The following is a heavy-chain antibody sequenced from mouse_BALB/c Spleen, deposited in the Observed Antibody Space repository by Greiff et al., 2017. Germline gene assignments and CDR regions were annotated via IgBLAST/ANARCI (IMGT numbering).Heavy chain of an antibody. CDR2: IYPGDGDT. CDR3: AYGNYYFDY. J-gene: IGHJ2*01. D-gene: IGHD2-1*01. CDR1: GYTFTSYW. V-gene: IGHV1-87*01. Sequence: QVQLKESGAELARPGASVKLSCKASGYTFTSYWMQWVKQRPGQGLEWIGAIYPGDGDTRYTQKFKGKATLTADKSSSTAYMQLSSLASEDSAVYYCAYGNYYFDYWGQGTTLTVSS.